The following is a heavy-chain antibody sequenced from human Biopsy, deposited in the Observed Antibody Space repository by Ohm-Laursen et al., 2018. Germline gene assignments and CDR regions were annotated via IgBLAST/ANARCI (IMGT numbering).Heavy chain of an antibody. D-gene: IGHD3-9*01. J-gene: IGHJ6*02. CDR1: GGSFSNYA. V-gene: IGHV1-69*05. CDR3: ASQTPRNPNILTGAFHYDMAV. Sequence: GASVKVSCKFSGGSFSNYAVSWVRQAPGQGLEWMGGIVTFFGTVKYAQRFQGRLTITTDRSTDTAYMELSSLTSEDTAVYYCASQTPRNPNILTGAFHYDMAVWGQGTTVTVSS. CDR2: IVTFFGTV.